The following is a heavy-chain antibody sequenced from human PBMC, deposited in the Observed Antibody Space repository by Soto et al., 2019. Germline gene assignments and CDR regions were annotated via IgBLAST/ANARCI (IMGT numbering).Heavy chain of an antibody. CDR1: GYTFTSYD. CDR3: AREKTAYGMDV. V-gene: IGHV1-8*01. CDR2: MNPNSGNT. J-gene: IGHJ6*02. Sequence: QVQLVQSGAEVKKPGASVKVSCKASGYTFTSYDINWVRQAAGQGLEWMGWMNPNSGNTGYAQKFQGRVTMTRNTHIRTAYTEPSIRRSEDTAVFYCAREKTAYGMDVWGQGTTVTVSS.